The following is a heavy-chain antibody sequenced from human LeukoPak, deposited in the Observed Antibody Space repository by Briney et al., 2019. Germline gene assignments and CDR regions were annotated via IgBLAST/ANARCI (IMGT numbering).Heavy chain of an antibody. Sequence: GGSLRLSCAASGFAFSSYGMHWVRQAPGKGLNWVAVIWYDGSDKYFADSVKGRFTISRDNSKNTLYLQMNSLRAEDTAVYYCARAGDGFDIWGQGTMVTVSS. CDR3: ARAGDGFDI. V-gene: IGHV3-33*01. CDR1: GFAFSSYG. J-gene: IGHJ3*02. CDR2: IWYDGSDK.